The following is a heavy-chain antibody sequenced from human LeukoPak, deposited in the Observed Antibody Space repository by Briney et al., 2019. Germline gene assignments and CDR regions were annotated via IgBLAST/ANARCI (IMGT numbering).Heavy chain of an antibody. CDR3: ARDPCSTINCPLRY. D-gene: IGHD2/OR15-2a*01. CDR1: GGSLSGSY. Sequence: SETLSLTCAVYGGSLSGSYCTWIRQSPGKGLEWIGEINHSGSTNYNPSLESRVTILVDTSKKQFSLNLRSVTAADTAIYYCARDPCSTINCPLRYWGQGTLVTVSS. J-gene: IGHJ4*02. V-gene: IGHV4-34*01. CDR2: INHSGST.